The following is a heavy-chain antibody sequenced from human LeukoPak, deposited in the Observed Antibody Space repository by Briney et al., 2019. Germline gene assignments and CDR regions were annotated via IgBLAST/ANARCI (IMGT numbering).Heavy chain of an antibody. D-gene: IGHD3-22*01. Sequence: GGSLRLSCAASGFTFCSYSMNWVRQAPGKGLEWVSSISSSSSYIYYADSVKGRFTISRDNAKNSLYLQMNSLRAEDTAVYYCASDGEYASIGLNDYWGQGTLVTVSS. V-gene: IGHV3-21*01. CDR3: ASDGEYASIGLNDY. J-gene: IGHJ4*02. CDR2: ISSSSSYI. CDR1: GFTFCSYS.